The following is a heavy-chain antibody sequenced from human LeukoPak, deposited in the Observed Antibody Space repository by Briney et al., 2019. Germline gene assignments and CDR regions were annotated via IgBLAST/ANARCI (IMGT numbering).Heavy chain of an antibody. D-gene: IGHD3-10*01. CDR2: ISDSGGST. CDR3: AKRGIVIRAVIIVGFHKEAYYFDY. J-gene: IGHJ4*02. CDR1: GITLSNYG. V-gene: IGHV3-23*01. Sequence: GGSLRLFCAVSGITLSNYGMSWVRQAPGKGLEWVAGISDSGGSTNYADSVKGRFTISRDNPKNTLYLQMNSLRAEDTAVYFCAKRGIVIRAVIIVGFHKEAYYFDYWGQGALVTVSS.